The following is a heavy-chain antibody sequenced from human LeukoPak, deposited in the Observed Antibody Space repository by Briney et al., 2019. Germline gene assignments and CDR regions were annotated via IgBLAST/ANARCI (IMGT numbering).Heavy chain of an antibody. CDR2: IYYSGST. Sequence: SETLSLTCSVSGGSISSGGYYWSWIRQHPGKGLEWIGYIYYSGSTYYNPSLKSRVTISVDTSKNQFSLRLRSVTAVDTAVYFCARATLAAFDSWGRGTLVTVSS. J-gene: IGHJ4*02. D-gene: IGHD6-25*01. CDR1: GGSISSGGYY. CDR3: ARATLAAFDS. V-gene: IGHV4-31*03.